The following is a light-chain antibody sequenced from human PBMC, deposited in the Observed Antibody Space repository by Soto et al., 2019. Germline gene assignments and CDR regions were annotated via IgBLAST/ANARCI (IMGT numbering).Light chain of an antibody. CDR1: QGIGNS. V-gene: IGKV1-27*01. Sequence: DIQMTQSPSSLSASVGDRVTITCRASQGIGNSLAWYQQKPGKVPKVLIYTASTLHSGVPSRFSGSGSGTDFTLTINSLQPEDVATYFCHKYDSVPWSFGQGTRVEI. CDR3: HKYDSVPWS. J-gene: IGKJ1*01. CDR2: TAS.